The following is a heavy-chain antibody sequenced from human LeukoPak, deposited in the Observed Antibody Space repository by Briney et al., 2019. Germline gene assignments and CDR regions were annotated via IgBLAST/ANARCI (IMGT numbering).Heavy chain of an antibody. CDR3: ARDQVQSNTMVRGAWGMDV. CDR2: ISYDGGNK. J-gene: IGHJ6*02. D-gene: IGHD3-10*01. V-gene: IGHV3-30-3*01. Sequence: GGSLRLSCAASGFIFSSYAMHWVRQAPGKGLEWVAVISYDGGNKYYADSVKGRFTISRDNSKNTLYLHINSLRADDTAVYFCARDQVQSNTMVRGAWGMDVWGQGTTVTVSS. CDR1: GFIFSSYA.